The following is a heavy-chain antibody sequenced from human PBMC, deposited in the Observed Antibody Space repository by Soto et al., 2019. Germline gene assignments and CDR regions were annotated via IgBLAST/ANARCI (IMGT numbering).Heavy chain of an antibody. CDR1: GFTISNYA. V-gene: IGHV3-23*01. J-gene: IGHJ4*02. CDR2: ISGSAASA. CDR3: AKERSSGWTDTFDY. D-gene: IGHD6-19*01. Sequence: PGGSLRLSWAASGFTISNYAMSWVRQAPGKGLEWVSRISGSAASAYYADSVKGRFTISRDNSKNTLYLQMYSLRAEDTAVYYCAKERSSGWTDTFDYWGQGSLVTVSS.